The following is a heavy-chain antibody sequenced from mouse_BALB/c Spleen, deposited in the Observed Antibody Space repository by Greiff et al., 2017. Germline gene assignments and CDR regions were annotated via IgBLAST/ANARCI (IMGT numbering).Heavy chain of an antibody. CDR2: ISTYSGNT. Sequence: LQESGPELVRPGVSVKISCKGSGYTFTDYAMHWVKQSHAKSLEWIGVISTYSGNTNYNQKFKGKATLTSDKSSSTAYMELSSLTSEDSAVYYCARSYDYDAYYAMDYWGQGTSVTVSS. J-gene: IGHJ4*01. D-gene: IGHD2-4*01. V-gene: IGHV1-67*01. CDR1: GYTFTDYA. CDR3: ARSYDYDAYYAMDY.